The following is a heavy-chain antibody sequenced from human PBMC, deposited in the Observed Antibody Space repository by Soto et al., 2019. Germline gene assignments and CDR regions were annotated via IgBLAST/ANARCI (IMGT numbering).Heavy chain of an antibody. CDR1: GGSISSYY. Sequence: SETLSLTCTVSGGSISSYYWSWIRQPPGKGLEWIGYIYYSGSTNYNPSLKSRVTISVDTSKNQFSLKLSSVTAADTAVYYCARGRGRGSGWSYYYYMDVWGKGTTVTVSS. D-gene: IGHD6-19*01. V-gene: IGHV4-59*01. J-gene: IGHJ6*03. CDR2: IYYSGST. CDR3: ARGRGRGSGWSYYYYMDV.